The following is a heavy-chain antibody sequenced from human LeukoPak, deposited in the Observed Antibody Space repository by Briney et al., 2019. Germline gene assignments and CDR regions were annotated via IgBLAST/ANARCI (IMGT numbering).Heavy chain of an antibody. CDR3: ARVEYSSSAVGGFDY. V-gene: IGHV4-39*07. Sequence: SETLSLTCTVSGGSISSSSYYWGWIRQPPGKGLEWIGSIYYSGSTNYNPSLKSRVTISVDTSKNQFSLKLSSVTAADTAVYYCARVEYSSSAVGGFDYWGQGTLVTVSS. CDR2: IYYSGST. J-gene: IGHJ4*02. CDR1: GGSISSSSYY. D-gene: IGHD6-6*01.